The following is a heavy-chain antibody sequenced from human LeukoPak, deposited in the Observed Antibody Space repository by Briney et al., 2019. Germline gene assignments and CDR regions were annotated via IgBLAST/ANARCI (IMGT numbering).Heavy chain of an antibody. CDR2: INPNSGGT. Sequence: ASVKVSCKASGYTFTGYYMHWVRQAPGQGLEWMGWINPNSGGTNYAQKFQGRVTMTRDTSISTAYMELRRLRSDDTAVYYCAREYCSSTSCYYFDYWGQGTLVTVSS. J-gene: IGHJ4*02. D-gene: IGHD2-2*01. V-gene: IGHV1-2*02. CDR1: GYTFTGYY. CDR3: AREYCSSTSCYYFDY.